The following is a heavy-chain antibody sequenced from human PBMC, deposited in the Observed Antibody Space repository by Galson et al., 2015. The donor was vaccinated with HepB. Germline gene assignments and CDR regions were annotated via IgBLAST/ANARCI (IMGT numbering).Heavy chain of an antibody. J-gene: IGHJ5*02. V-gene: IGHV3-33*08. CDR3: ARGASPYYYGSGSYNWFDP. CDR1: GFTFSSYG. CDR2: IWYDGSNK. D-gene: IGHD3-10*01. Sequence: SLRLSCAASGFTFSSYGMHWVRQAPGKGLEWVAVIWYDGSNKYYADSVKGRFTISRDNSKNTLYLQMNSLRAEGTAVYYCARGASPYYYGSGSYNWFDPWGQGTLVTVSS.